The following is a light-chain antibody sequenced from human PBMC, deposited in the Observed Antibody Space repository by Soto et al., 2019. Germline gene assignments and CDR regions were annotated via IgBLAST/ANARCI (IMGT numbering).Light chain of an antibody. CDR2: GAS. Sequence: IVLTQSEGTMSLSALERDTFFWRASQSVSNNYLAWYQQKPGQAPRLLIYGASNRATGIPDRFSGSGSGTDFTLTISRLEPEDFAVYYCQQYGSSGTFGQGTQVDIK. CDR1: QSVSNNY. CDR3: QQYGSSGT. V-gene: IGKV3-20*01. J-gene: IGKJ1*01.